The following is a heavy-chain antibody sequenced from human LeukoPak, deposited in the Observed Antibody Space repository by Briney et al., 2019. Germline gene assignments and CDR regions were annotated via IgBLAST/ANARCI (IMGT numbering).Heavy chain of an antibody. J-gene: IGHJ6*03. V-gene: IGHV1-69*05. CDR3: ARDSDSSGYYMDV. CDR2: IIPIFGTA. CDR1: GYTFTSYD. Sequence: SVKVSCKASGYTFTSYDINWVRQAPGQGLEWMGGIIPIFGTANYAQKFQGRVTITTDESTSTAYMELSSLRSEDTAVYYCARDSDSSGYYMDVWGKGTTVTVSS. D-gene: IGHD3-22*01.